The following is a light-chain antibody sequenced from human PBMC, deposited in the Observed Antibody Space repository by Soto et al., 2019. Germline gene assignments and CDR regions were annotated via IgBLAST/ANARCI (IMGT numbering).Light chain of an antibody. V-gene: IGKV3-20*01. CDR2: GAS. CDR3: QQYCDSQTWT. J-gene: IGKJ1*01. Sequence: EIVLTQSPGTLSLSPGERATLSCRASQSVSRNYLAWYQQKSGQAPRLLIHGASSRDTGIPDRFSDSGSGTDFTLTISRLEPEDFAVYYCQQYCDSQTWTFGQGTKVEIK. CDR1: QSVSRNY.